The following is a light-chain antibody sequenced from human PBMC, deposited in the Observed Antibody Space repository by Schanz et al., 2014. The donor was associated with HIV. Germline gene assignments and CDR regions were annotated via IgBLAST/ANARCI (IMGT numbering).Light chain of an antibody. Sequence: DIQMTQSPSSLSASVGDRVSITCRTSQGISNYLAWYQQKPGKVPKLLIYAASTLQPGVPSRFRGSGSGTDFTLTISGLEPEDVAVYYCQLYGSSPPTFTFGQGTKLEIK. CDR1: QGISNY. CDR2: AAS. J-gene: IGKJ2*01. V-gene: IGKV1-27*01. CDR3: QLYGSSPPTFT.